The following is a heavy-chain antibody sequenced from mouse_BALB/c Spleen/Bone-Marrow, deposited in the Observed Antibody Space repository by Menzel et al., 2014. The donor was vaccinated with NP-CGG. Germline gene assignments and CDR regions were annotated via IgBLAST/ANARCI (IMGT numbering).Heavy chain of an antibody. CDR3: AYWDLAY. Sequence: QVQLQQSAVELARPGASVKMSCKASGYTFTSYTMHWVKQRPGQGLEWIGYINPSSGYTEYNQKFKDKTTLTADKSSSTAYMQLSSLTSEDSAVYYCAYWDLAYWGQGTLVTVSA. CDR1: GYTFTSYT. V-gene: IGHV1-4*02. J-gene: IGHJ3*01. CDR2: INPSSGYT. D-gene: IGHD4-1*01.